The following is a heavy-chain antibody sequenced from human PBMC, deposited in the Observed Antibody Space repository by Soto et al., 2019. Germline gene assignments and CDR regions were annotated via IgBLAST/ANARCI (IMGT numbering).Heavy chain of an antibody. V-gene: IGHV1-69*06. CDR2: IIPIFGAA. CDR1: GGTFSSYA. J-gene: IGHJ5*02. D-gene: IGHD5-12*01. CDR3: ARVGIVATDAGWFDP. Sequence: SVKVSCKASGGTFSSYAISWVRQAPGQGLEWMGGIIPIFGAANYAQKFQGRVTITADKSTSTAYMELSSLRSEDTAVYYCARVGIVATDAGWFDPWGQGTLVTVAS.